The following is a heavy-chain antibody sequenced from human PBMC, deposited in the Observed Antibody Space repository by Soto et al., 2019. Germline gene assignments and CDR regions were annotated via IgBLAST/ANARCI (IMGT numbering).Heavy chain of an antibody. CDR1: GGSFIGYY. CDR2: INHSGST. V-gene: IGHV4-34*01. J-gene: IGHJ4*02. CDR3: ARTHSITIFGVVIIRGFFDY. Sequence: PSETLSLTCAVYGGSFIGYYWSWIRQPPWKGLEWIGEINHSGSTNYNPSLKSRVTISVDTSKNQFSLKLSSVTAADTAVYYCARTHSITIFGVVIIRGFFDYWGQGTLVTVSS. D-gene: IGHD3-3*01.